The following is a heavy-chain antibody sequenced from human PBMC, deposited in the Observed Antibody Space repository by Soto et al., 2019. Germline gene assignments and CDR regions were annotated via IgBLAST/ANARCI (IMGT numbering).Heavy chain of an antibody. V-gene: IGHV4-31*03. CDR1: GGSISSGGYY. D-gene: IGHD3-9*01. Sequence: QVQLQESGPGLVKPSQTLSLTCTVSGGSISSGGYYWSWIRQHPGKGLEWIGYIYYSGSTYYNPSLKSRVTIPVDTSKNQFSLKLSSVSAADTAVYYCARADILTGYYPPYNWFDPWGQGTLVTVSS. J-gene: IGHJ5*02. CDR3: ARADILTGYYPPYNWFDP. CDR2: IYYSGST.